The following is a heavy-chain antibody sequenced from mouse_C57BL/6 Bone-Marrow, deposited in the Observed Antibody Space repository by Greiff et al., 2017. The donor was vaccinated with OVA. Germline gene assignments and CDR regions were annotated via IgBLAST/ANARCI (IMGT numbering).Heavy chain of an antibody. CDR1: GFTFSSYG. Sequence: EVQGVESGGDLVKPGGSLKLSCAASGFTFSSYGMSWVRQTPDKRLEWVATISSGGSYTYYPDSVKGRFTISRDNAKNTLYLQMSSLKSEDTAMYYCARDDYLYYAMDYWGQGTSVTVSS. CDR2: ISSGGSYT. J-gene: IGHJ4*01. V-gene: IGHV5-6*01. CDR3: ARDDYLYYAMDY. D-gene: IGHD2-4*01.